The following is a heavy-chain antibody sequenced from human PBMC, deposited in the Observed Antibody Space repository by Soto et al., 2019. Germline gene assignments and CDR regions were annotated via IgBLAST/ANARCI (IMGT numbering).Heavy chain of an antibody. Sequence: PSETLSLTCTVSAASSGRSSYFWGWIRQPPGKGLEWIGSLYYSGSAYYSPSLYSRVTISADTSKNLLSLKLRSVTAADTAVYYCARRDRGGNGGKSFPFWGQGTLVTVSS. V-gene: IGHV4-39*01. CDR2: LYYSGSA. CDR3: ARRDRGGNGGKSFPF. D-gene: IGHD5-12*01. CDR1: AASSGRSSYF. J-gene: IGHJ4*02.